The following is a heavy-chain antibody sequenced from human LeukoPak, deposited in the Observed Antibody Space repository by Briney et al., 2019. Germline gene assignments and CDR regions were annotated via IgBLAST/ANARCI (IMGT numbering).Heavy chain of an antibody. V-gene: IGHV4-59*08. Sequence: SETLSLTCTASGGSISSYYWSWIRQPPGRGLEWIGYIYYSGSTNYNPSLKSRVTISVDTSKNQFSLKLSSVTAADTAVYYCARHTPYSSGWYGGPTGFDYWGQGTLVTVSS. J-gene: IGHJ4*02. D-gene: IGHD6-19*01. CDR3: ARHTPYSSGWYGGPTGFDY. CDR2: IYYSGST. CDR1: GGSISSYY.